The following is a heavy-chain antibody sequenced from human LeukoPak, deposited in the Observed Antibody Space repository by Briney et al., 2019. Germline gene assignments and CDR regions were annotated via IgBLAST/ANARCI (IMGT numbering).Heavy chain of an antibody. D-gene: IGHD2-2*01. CDR2: ISSSGSTI. CDR3: ARETDSTLFDY. J-gene: IGHJ4*02. V-gene: IGHV3-48*03. Sequence: GGSLRLSCAASGFTFSIYEMNWVRQAPGKGLEWLSYISSSGSTIFYADSVKGRFTISRDNAKNSLYLQMNSLRAEDTAVYYCARETDSTLFDYWGQGTLVTVSS. CDR1: GFTFSIYE.